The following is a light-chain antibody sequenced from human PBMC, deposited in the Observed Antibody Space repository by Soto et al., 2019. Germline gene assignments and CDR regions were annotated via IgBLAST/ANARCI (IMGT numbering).Light chain of an antibody. V-gene: IGLV2-14*01. Sequence: QSVLTQPASVSGSPGQSLTICCTATNSHDGGYNYVSWYQQQPGKAPKFMIYDVSNRPSGVSNRFSGSKSGNTASLTISGLQAEDEADYYCCSYTTSNTRQIVFGTGTKVTVL. J-gene: IGLJ1*01. CDR2: DVS. CDR1: NSHDGGYNY. CDR3: CSYTTSNTRQIV.